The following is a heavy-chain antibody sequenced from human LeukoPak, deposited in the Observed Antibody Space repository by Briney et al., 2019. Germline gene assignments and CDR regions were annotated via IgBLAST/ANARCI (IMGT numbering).Heavy chain of an antibody. CDR3: ARDRLTAAAVYYYYMPV. CDR2: INAYNGNT. V-gene: IGHV1-18*01. CDR1: GYTFTSYI. D-gene: IGHD6-13*01. J-gene: IGHJ6*03. Sequence: ASVKVSCKASGYTFTSYIISWVRQAPGQGLEWMGWINAYNGNTDYAQRVQGRVTMTTDTSTSTAYMELRSLRSDDTAVYYCARDRLTAAAVYYYYMPVWGKGTPVTVSS.